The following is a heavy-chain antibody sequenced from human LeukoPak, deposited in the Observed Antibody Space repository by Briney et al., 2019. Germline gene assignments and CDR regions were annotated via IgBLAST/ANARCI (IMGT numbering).Heavy chain of an antibody. CDR2: IYYSGST. CDR3: ARVVVAAKFDY. V-gene: IGHV4-39*01. D-gene: IGHD2-15*01. CDR1: GGSISSSSYY. Sequence: PSETLSLTCTVSGGSISSSSYYWGWIRQPPGKGLEWIGSIYYSGSTYYSPSLKSRVTISVDTSKNQFSLKLSSVTAADTAVYYCARVVVAAKFDYWGQGTLVTVSS. J-gene: IGHJ4*02.